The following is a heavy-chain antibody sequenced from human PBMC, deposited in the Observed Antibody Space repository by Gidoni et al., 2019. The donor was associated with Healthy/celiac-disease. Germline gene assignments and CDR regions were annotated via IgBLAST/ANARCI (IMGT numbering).Heavy chain of an antibody. CDR2: INHSGSN. V-gene: IGHV4-34*01. D-gene: IGHD3-22*01. Sequence: VQLQQWGAGLLKPSETLSLTCAVYGVSFSGYYWSWIRQPPGKGLEWIGEINHSGSNNYNPSLKSRVTISVDTSKNQFSLKLSSVTAADTAVYYCARGPYYYDSSAEFDYWGQGTLVTVSS. J-gene: IGHJ4*02. CDR3: ARGPYYYDSSAEFDY. CDR1: GVSFSGYY.